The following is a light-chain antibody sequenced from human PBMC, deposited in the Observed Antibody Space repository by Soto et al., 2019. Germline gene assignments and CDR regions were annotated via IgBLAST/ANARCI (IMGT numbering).Light chain of an antibody. CDR1: SSNIGAGYD. Sequence: QSVLTQPPSVSGAPGQRVTISCTGSSSNIGAGYDVHWYQQLPGTAPRLLIYGNTNRPSGVPDRFSGSRSATSASLAITGLQTEDEADYFCQSYDNSLSGSLFGGGTKLAVL. J-gene: IGLJ2*01. V-gene: IGLV1-40*01. CDR2: GNT. CDR3: QSYDNSLSGSL.